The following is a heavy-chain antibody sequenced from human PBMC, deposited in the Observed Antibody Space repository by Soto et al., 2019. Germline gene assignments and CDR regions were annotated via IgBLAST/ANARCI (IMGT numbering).Heavy chain of an antibody. J-gene: IGHJ4*02. CDR3: ARGPFDWLLDY. Sequence: SETLSLTCTVSGGSISSYYWSWIRQPPGKGLEWIGYIYYSGSTNYNPSLKSRVTISVDTSKNQFSLKLSSVTAADTAVYYCARGPFDWLLDYWGQGTLVTVSS. D-gene: IGHD3-9*01. CDR1: GGSISSYY. V-gene: IGHV4-59*01. CDR2: IYYSGST.